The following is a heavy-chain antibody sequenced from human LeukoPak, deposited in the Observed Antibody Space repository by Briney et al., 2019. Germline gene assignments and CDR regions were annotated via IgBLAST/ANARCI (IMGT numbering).Heavy chain of an antibody. CDR1: GYIFSRYG. D-gene: IGHD2-2*01. CDR2: INPNSGGT. CDR3: ARGRQLLLGYNWFDP. Sequence: EASVKVSCKASGYIFSRYGVSWVRQAPGQGLERMGWINPNSGGTNYAQKFQGRVTMTRDTSISTAYMELSRLRSDDTAVYYCARGRQLLLGYNWFDPWGQGTLVTVSS. V-gene: IGHV1-2*02. J-gene: IGHJ5*02.